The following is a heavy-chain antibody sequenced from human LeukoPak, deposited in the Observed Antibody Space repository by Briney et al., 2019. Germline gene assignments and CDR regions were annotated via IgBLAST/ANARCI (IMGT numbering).Heavy chain of an antibody. D-gene: IGHD3-10*01. CDR1: GGSISSYY. CDR2: IYYSGST. Sequence: MSSETLSLTCTVSGGSISSYYWSWIRQPPGKGLEWIGYIYYSGSTNYNPSLKSRVTISVDTSKNQFSLKLRSVTAADTAVYYCARGVDYYGSGSVFDYWGQGTLVTVSS. CDR3: ARGVDYYGSGSVFDY. J-gene: IGHJ4*02. V-gene: IGHV4-59*01.